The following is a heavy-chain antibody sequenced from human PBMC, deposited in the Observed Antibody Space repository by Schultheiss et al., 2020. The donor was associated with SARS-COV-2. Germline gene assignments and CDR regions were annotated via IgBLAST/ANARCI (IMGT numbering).Heavy chain of an antibody. CDR3: ARIPGYGDYYFDY. Sequence: WVRQAPGKALEWLAHIFSNDEKSYSTSLKSRLTISKDTSKSQVVLTMTNMDPVDTATYYCARIPGYGDYYFDYWGQGTLVTVSS. V-gene: IGHV2-26*01. CDR2: IFSNDEK. J-gene: IGHJ4*02. D-gene: IGHD4-17*01.